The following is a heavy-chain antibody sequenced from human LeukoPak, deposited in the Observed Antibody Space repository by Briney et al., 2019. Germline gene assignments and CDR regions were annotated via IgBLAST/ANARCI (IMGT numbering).Heavy chain of an antibody. Sequence: SETLSLTCTVSGGSISSSSYYWGWIRQPPGKGLVWIGSIYYSGSTYYNPSLKSRVTISVDTSKNQFSLKLSSVTAADTAVYYCARRRDGYNLWGFTDYFDYWGQGTLVTVSS. V-gene: IGHV4-39*01. CDR3: ARRRDGYNLWGFTDYFDY. CDR1: GGSISSSSYY. D-gene: IGHD5-24*01. CDR2: IYYSGST. J-gene: IGHJ4*02.